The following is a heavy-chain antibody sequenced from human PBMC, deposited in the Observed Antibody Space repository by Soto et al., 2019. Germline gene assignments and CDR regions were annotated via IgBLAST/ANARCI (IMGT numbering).Heavy chain of an antibody. D-gene: IGHD5-12*01. V-gene: IGHV2-5*01. CDR1: GFSLSTSGVG. CDR2: IYWNDDK. CDR3: AHRQSLIVATIGAFHI. Sequence: GPTLVNPTRTLTLTCTFSGFSLSTSGVGVGWIRQSPGKALEWLALIYWNDDKRYSPSLKSRLTITKDTSKNQVVLTMTNMDPVDTATYYCAHRQSLIVATIGAFHIWGQGTMVTVSS. J-gene: IGHJ3*02.